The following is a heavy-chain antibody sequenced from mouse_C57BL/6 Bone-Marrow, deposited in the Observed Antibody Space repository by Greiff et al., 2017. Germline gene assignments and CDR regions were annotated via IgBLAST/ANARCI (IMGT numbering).Heavy chain of an antibody. CDR2: IDPETGGT. D-gene: IGHD2-2*01. J-gene: IGHJ1*03. CDR3: TRFSGYPYWYFDV. V-gene: IGHV1-15*01. CDR1: GYTFTDYE. Sequence: QVQLQQSGAELVRPGASVTLSCKASGYTFTDYEMHWVKQTPVHGLEWIGAIDPETGGTAYNQKFKGKAILTAYKSSSTAYMELRSLTSEYSAVYYCTRFSGYPYWYFDVWGTGTTVTVSS.